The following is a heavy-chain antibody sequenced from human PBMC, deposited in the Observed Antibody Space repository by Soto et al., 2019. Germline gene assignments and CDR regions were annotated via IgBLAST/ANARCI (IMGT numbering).Heavy chain of an antibody. CDR1: GGSISSYY. CDR3: GRDKRGWSGDYYYYYYVEV. J-gene: IGHJ6*03. V-gene: IGHV4-59*01. D-gene: IGHD3-3*01. Sequence: PSETLSLTCTVSGGSISSYYWSWIRQPPGKGLEWIGYIYYSGSTNYNPSLKSRVTISVDTSKNQFSLKLSSVTAADTAVYYCGRDKRGWSGDYYYYYYVEVWGKGTTVTVSS. CDR2: IYYSGST.